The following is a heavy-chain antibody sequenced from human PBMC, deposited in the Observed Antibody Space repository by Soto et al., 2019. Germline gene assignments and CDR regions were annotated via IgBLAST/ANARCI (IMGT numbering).Heavy chain of an antibody. CDR1: GFTFSSYA. D-gene: IGHD6-19*01. CDR3: AKKISRDPWLVEFDY. CDR2: ISGSGGST. J-gene: IGHJ4*02. Sequence: EVQLLESGGGLVQPGGSLRLSCGASGFTFSSYAMSWVRQAPGKGLEWVSAISGSGGSTYYADSVKGRFTISRDNYKNTLYLQMNSLRAEDTAVYYCAKKISRDPWLVEFDYWGQGTLVTVSS. V-gene: IGHV3-23*01.